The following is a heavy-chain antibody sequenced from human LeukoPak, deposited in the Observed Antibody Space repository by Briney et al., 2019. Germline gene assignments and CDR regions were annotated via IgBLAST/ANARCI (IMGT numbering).Heavy chain of an antibody. V-gene: IGHV3-30*02. CDR2: IRNDGSDK. CDR1: GFTLRTYD. CDR3: AKADTGYYMYYFVH. Sequence: PGGSLRLSCTASGFTLRTYDMHWVRQAPGKGLEWVAFIRNDGSDKYYADSVKGRFTISRDNSRNTLYLQMNNLRSEGTAVYFCAKADTGYYMYYFVHWGQGTLVTVSS. J-gene: IGHJ4*02. D-gene: IGHD3-22*01.